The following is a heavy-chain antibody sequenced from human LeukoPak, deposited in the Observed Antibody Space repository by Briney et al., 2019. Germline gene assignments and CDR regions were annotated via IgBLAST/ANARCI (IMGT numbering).Heavy chain of an antibody. J-gene: IGHJ6*02. CDR2: INTNTGNP. CDR3: AAEGQGYCSGGSCYWGALGYYYYYGMDV. CDR1: GYTFTSYA. Sequence: GASVKVSCKASGYTFTSYAMNWVRQAPGQGLEWMGWINTNTGNPTYAQGFTGRFVFSLDTSVSTAYLQISSLKAEDTAVYYCAAEGQGYCSGGSCYWGALGYYYYYGMDVWGQGTTVTVSS. D-gene: IGHD2-15*01. V-gene: IGHV7-4-1*02.